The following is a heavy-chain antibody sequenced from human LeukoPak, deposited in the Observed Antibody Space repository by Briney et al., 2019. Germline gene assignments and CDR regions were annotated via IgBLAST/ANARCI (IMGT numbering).Heavy chain of an antibody. D-gene: IGHD3-9*01. CDR2: ISGSGAGT. CDR1: GFTFSTYT. V-gene: IGHV3-23*01. J-gene: IGHJ4*02. Sequence: GGSLRLSCAASGFTFSTYTMSWVRQAPGKGLEWVSAISGSGAGTYYTDSVKGRFTISRDNSNNTLFLQMNSLRAEDTAVYYYAQSGNFDWFDYWGQGTLVTASS. CDR3: AQSGNFDWFDY.